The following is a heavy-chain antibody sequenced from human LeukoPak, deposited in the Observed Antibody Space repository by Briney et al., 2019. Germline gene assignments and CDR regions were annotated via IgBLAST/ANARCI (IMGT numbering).Heavy chain of an antibody. Sequence: SVKVSCKASGGTFSSYAISWVRQAPGQGLEWMGGIIPIFGTANYAQKFQGRVTITADESTSTAYMELSSLRSEDTAVYYCASLATVVTPLHFDYWGQGTLVTVSS. D-gene: IGHD4-23*01. V-gene: IGHV1-69*13. CDR2: IIPIFGTA. J-gene: IGHJ4*02. CDR1: GGTFSSYA. CDR3: ASLATVVTPLHFDY.